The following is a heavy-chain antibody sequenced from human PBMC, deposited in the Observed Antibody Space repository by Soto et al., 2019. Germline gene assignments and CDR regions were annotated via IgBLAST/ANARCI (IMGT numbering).Heavy chain of an antibody. CDR3: AISRYSSSWYYFDY. CDR1: GFTFSSYA. J-gene: IGHJ4*02. V-gene: IGHV3-23*01. D-gene: IGHD6-13*01. CDR2: ISGRGDNT. Sequence: PGGSLRLSCAASGFTFSSYAMSWVRQAPGKGLEWVSAISGRGDNTYYADSVKGRFTISRDNSKNTLYLQMNSLRAEDTAVYYCAISRYSSSWYYFDYWGQGTPVTVSS.